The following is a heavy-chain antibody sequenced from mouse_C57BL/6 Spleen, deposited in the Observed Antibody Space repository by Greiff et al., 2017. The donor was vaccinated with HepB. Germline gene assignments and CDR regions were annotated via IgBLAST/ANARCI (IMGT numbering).Heavy chain of an antibody. CDR3: ASLYYSGSAYAMDY. CDR2: INPNNGGT. V-gene: IGHV1-26*01. J-gene: IGHJ4*01. D-gene: IGHD1-1*01. CDR1: GYTFTDYY. Sequence: EVQLQQSGPELVKPGASVKISCKASGYTFTDYYMNWVKQSHGKSLEWIGDINPNNGGTSYNQKFKGKATLTVDKSSSTAYMELRSLTSEDSAVYYCASLYYSGSAYAMDYWGQGTSVTVSS.